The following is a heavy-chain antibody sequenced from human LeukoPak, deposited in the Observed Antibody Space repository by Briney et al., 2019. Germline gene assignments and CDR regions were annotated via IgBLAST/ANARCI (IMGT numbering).Heavy chain of an antibody. D-gene: IGHD6-13*01. J-gene: IGHJ6*03. CDR2: IYPSGTT. CDR3: ARDRSSWTNYYYYYMDV. CDR1: GGSLSSGSYY. Sequence: PSQTLSLTCTVSGGSLSSGSYYWSWIRQPAGKGLEWIGCIYPSGTTNNNPSLNSRATISVDTSKNQFSLKLSSVTAADTAVYYCARDRSSWTNYYYYYMDVWGKGTTVTVSS. V-gene: IGHV4-61*02.